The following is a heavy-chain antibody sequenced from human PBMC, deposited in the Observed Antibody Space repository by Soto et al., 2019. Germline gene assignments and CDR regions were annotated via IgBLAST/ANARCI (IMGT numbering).Heavy chain of an antibody. J-gene: IGHJ3*02. CDR1: GFTFSNYA. Sequence: GGSLRLSCVASGFTFSNYAMHWVRQAPGKGLEWVAVISYDGSNKYYADSVKGRFTISRDNSKNTLYLQMNSLRAEDTAVYYCARDLSRSGYYTSSFDIWGQGTMVTVSS. D-gene: IGHD3-3*01. CDR3: ARDLSRSGYYTSSFDI. CDR2: ISYDGSNK. V-gene: IGHV3-30-3*01.